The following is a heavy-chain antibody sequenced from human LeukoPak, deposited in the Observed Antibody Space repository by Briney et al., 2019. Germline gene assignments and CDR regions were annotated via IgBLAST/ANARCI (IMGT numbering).Heavy chain of an antibody. D-gene: IGHD3-3*01. V-gene: IGHV1-18*01. CDR2: ISPDSGNT. CDR1: GYTFNIYG. Sequence: ASVTVSFTASGYTFNIYGTSWVRQAPGQGLEWMGWISPDSGNTYYVQKFQGRVTMTTDTSTSTAYMELTSLRSDDTAVYYCARIEYDFWSRYYGIDYWGQGTLVSVSS. J-gene: IGHJ4*02. CDR3: ARIEYDFWSRYYGIDY.